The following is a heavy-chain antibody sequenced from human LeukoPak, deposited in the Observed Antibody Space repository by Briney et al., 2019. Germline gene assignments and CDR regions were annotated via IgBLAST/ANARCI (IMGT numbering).Heavy chain of an antibody. CDR2: IYYSGST. J-gene: IGHJ2*01. CDR1: GGSISSSSYY. CDR3: ARGGGYSYGPYYWYFDL. D-gene: IGHD5-18*01. Sequence: PSETLSLTCTVSGGSISSSSYYWGWIRQPPGKGLEWIGSIYYSGSTYYNPSLKSRVTISVGTSKNQFSLKLSSVTAADTAVYYCARGGGYSYGPYYWYFDLWGRGTLVTVSS. V-gene: IGHV4-39*07.